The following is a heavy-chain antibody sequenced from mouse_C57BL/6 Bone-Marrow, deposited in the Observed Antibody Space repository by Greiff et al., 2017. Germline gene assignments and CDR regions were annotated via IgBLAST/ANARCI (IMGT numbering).Heavy chain of an antibody. D-gene: IGHD1-1*01. CDR3: ARRGSRRGAY. J-gene: IGHJ3*01. Sequence: DVKLQESGPGLVKPSQSLSLTCSVTGYSITSGYYWNWIRQFPGNKLEWMGYISYDGSNNYNPSLKNRISITRDTSKNQFFLKLNSVTTEDTATYYCARRGSRRGAYWGQGTLVTVSA. V-gene: IGHV3-6*01. CDR2: ISYDGSN. CDR1: GYSITSGYY.